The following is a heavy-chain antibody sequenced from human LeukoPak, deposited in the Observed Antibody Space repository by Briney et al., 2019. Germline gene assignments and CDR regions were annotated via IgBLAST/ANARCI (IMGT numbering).Heavy chain of an antibody. CDR1: GFTFSSYC. CDR2: IKQDGSEK. D-gene: IGHD1-26*01. CDR3: AATRGPDY. V-gene: IGHV3-7*01. J-gene: IGHJ4*02. Sequence: GGSLRLSSADSGFTFSSYCMSWVRQAPGKGLEWVANIKQDGSEKYYVDSVKGRFTISRDNTKNSLYLQMNSLGAEDTAVYYYAATRGPDYWGQGTLVTVSS.